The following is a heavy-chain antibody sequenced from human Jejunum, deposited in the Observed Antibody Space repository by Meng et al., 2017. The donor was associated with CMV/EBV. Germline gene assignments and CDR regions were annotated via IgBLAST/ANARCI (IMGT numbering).Heavy chain of an antibody. CDR2: IRYDGSKP. Sequence: GMHWVRQAPGKGLEWVAFIRYDGSKPHYADSVKGRFIISRDQSKNTLYLQMNSLRAEDTAVYYCARDDSRAYSSSWYYFDYWGQGTLVTVSS. D-gene: IGHD6-13*01. CDR1: G. J-gene: IGHJ4*02. CDR3: ARDDSRAYSSSWYYFDY. V-gene: IGHV3-30*02.